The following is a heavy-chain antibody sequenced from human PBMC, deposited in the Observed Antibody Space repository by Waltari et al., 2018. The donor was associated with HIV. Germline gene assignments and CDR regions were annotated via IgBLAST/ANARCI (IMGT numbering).Heavy chain of an antibody. CDR1: GFSFTSSW. D-gene: IGHD1-1*01. CDR2: MNTDGTYT. Sequence: EVRLEESGGGLVQPGGSLRLSCAASGFSFTSSWRHWVRQVQGKRPEWVSLMNTDGTYTNYADAVRGRFSNSRDNAKNTLYLQMNSLKVEDTAVYFCAVPRCNRANCHFASWGQGTLVTVSS. J-gene: IGHJ4*02. V-gene: IGHV3-74*01. CDR3: AVPRCNRANCHFAS.